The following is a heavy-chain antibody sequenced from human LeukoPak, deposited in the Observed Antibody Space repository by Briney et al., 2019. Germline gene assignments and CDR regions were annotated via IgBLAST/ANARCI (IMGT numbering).Heavy chain of an antibody. CDR3: AKGGPRPIMGAADY. CDR2: INHDSGGT. Sequence: ASVKVSCKASGYTFSGDYIHWVRQAPGQGLEWMGWINHDSGGTNYAQKFKGRVTMSGDTSISTTYMDLSSLRSDDTAVYYCAKGGPRPIMGAADYRGQGTLVTVSS. CDR1: GYTFSGDY. J-gene: IGHJ4*02. V-gene: IGHV1-2*02. D-gene: IGHD1-26*01.